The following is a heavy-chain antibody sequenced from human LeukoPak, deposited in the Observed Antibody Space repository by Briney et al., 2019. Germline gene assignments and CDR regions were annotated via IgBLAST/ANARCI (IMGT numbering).Heavy chain of an antibody. D-gene: IGHD6-19*01. J-gene: IGHJ4*02. CDR2: IYPGDSDT. Sequence: RGESLQISCQGSGSSFTSYWIGGVRQVRGKGLEWMGIIYPGDSDTRYSPSFQGQVTISADKSISTAYLQWSSLKASDTAMYYCARHYSSGWYYFDYWGQGTLVTVSS. CDR1: GSSFTSYW. V-gene: IGHV5-51*01. CDR3: ARHYSSGWYYFDY.